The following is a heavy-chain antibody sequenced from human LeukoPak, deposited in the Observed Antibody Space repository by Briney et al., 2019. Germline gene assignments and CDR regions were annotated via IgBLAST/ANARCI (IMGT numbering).Heavy chain of an antibody. CDR1: GFTFSSYA. Sequence: GRSLRLSCAASGFTFSSYAMHWVRQAPGKGLEWVAVISYDGSNKYYADSVKGRFTISRDNSKNTLYLQMNSLRAEDTAVYYCAGTSPSMVANFDYWGQGTLVTVSS. V-gene: IGHV3-30*04. CDR3: AGTSPSMVANFDY. J-gene: IGHJ4*02. CDR2: ISYDGSNK. D-gene: IGHD5-12*01.